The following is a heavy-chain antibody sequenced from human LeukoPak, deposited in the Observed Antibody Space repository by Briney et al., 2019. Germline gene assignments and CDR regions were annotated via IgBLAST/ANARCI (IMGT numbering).Heavy chain of an antibody. J-gene: IGHJ3*02. D-gene: IGHD6-13*01. V-gene: IGHV4-38-2*01. CDR3: ACTTKGSWHDDAFDI. CDR1: GYFISSGYY. Sequence: PSETPSLTCAVSGYFISSGYYWGWIRRPPGKGLEWIGSIYHSGNSYYNPSLKSRITISVDTSKNQFSLKLSSVTAAETAVYYRACTTKGSWHDDAFDIWGQGTMVTASS. CDR2: IYHSGNS.